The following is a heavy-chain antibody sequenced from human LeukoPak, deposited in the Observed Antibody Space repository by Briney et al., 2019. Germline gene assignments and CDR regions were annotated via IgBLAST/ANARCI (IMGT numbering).Heavy chain of an antibody. J-gene: IGHJ4*02. Sequence: ASVKVSCKASGYTFTSYGISWVRQAPGQGLEWMGWISAYNGNTNYAQKLQGRVTMTTDTSTSTAYMELSSLRSEDTAVYYCVVLTIFIPWWGQGTLVTVSS. D-gene: IGHD3-9*01. V-gene: IGHV1-18*01. CDR3: VVLTIFIPW. CDR1: GYTFTSYG. CDR2: ISAYNGNT.